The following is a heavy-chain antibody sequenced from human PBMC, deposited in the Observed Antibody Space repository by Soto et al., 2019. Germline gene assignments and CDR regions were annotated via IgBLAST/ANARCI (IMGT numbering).Heavy chain of an antibody. V-gene: IGHV1-69*06. CDR2: IIPMSGAI. J-gene: IGHJ2*01. D-gene: IGHD6-13*01. Sequence: QVQLVQSGAEVKKPGSSMKVSCKASGVTFTAYAFSWLRQAPGQGLEWMGGIIPMSGAIKYAQTSQGRVTITADKSTSTISLELSGLTSNATAVYYCARTHYSGNWYGYCDVWGRGTLVTVSS. CDR3: ARTHYSGNWYGYCDV. CDR1: GVTFTAYA.